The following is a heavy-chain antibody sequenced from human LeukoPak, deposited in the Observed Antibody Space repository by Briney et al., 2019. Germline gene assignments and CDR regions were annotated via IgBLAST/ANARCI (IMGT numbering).Heavy chain of an antibody. CDR3: ARGNVAARPKEDFFY. Sequence: GGSLRLSXAASGFTFSSYSMNWVRQAPGKGLEWVSYISSSSSTIYYADSVKGRFTISRDNAKNSLYLQMNSLRAEDTAVYYCARGNVAARPKEDFFYWGQGTLVTVPS. J-gene: IGHJ4*02. D-gene: IGHD6-6*01. V-gene: IGHV3-48*01. CDR1: GFTFSSYS. CDR2: ISSSSSTI.